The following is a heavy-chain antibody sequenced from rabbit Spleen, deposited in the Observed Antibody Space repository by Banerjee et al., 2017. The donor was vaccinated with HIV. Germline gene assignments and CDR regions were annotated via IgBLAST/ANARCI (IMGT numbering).Heavy chain of an antibody. D-gene: IGHD1-1*01. CDR3: ARNYVNVFDP. V-gene: IGHV1S45*01. CDR2: IDTSDGDT. Sequence: LEESGGGLVKPGGTLTLTCTVSGFSFSSNWICWVRQAPGKGLEWIACIDTSDGDTDYANWPKGRFTISKTSSTTVTLQMTSLTAADTATYFCARNYVNVFDPWGQGTLVTVS. CDR1: GFSFSSNW. J-gene: IGHJ2*01.